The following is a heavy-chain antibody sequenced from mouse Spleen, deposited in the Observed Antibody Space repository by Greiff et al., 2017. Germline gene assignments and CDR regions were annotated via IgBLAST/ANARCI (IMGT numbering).Heavy chain of an antibody. CDR2: INPNNGGT. J-gene: IGHJ3*01. CDR3: ARLDWDGAWFAY. CDR1: GYTFTDYN. V-gene: IGHV1-18*01. D-gene: IGHD4-1*01. Sequence: SGPELVKPGASVKIPCKASGYTFTDYNMDWVKQSHGKSLEWIGDINPNNGGTIYNQKFKGKATLTVDKSSSTAYMELRSLTSEDTAVYYCARLDWDGAWFAYWGQGTLVTVSA.